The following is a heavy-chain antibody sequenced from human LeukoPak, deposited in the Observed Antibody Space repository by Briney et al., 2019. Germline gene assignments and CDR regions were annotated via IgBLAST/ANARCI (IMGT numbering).Heavy chain of an antibody. CDR1: GGSISSYY. D-gene: IGHD6-6*01. Sequence: SETLSLTCTVSGGSISSYYWSWIRQPPGKGLEWIGYIYYSGSTNYNPSLTGRVTISVDTSKNQFSLKLSSVTAADTAVYYCARDKSSSFDYWGQGTLVTVSS. J-gene: IGHJ4*02. V-gene: IGHV4-59*01. CDR2: IYYSGST. CDR3: ARDKSSSFDY.